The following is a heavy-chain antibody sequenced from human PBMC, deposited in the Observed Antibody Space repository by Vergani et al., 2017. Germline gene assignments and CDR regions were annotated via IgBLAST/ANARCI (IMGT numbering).Heavy chain of an antibody. J-gene: IGHJ6*03. Sequence: QVQLVQSGAEVKKPGSSVKVSCKASGGTFSSYTISWVRQAPGQGLEWMGRIIPILGIANYAQKFQGRVTITADKSTSTAYMELSSLRSEDTAVYYCARAPTPYYDFWSGYSPYYYYYMDVWGKGP. CDR3: ARAPTPYYDFWSGYSPYYYYYMDV. CDR1: GGTFSSYT. V-gene: IGHV1-69*02. CDR2: IIPILGIA. D-gene: IGHD3-3*01.